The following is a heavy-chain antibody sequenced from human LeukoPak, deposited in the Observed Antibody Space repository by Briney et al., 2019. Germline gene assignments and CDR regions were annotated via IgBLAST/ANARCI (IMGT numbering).Heavy chain of an antibody. CDR1: GGSISSYY. Sequence: SETLSLTCTVSGGSISSYYWSWIRQPPGKGLEWIGYIYYSGSTNYNPSLKSRVTISVDTSKNQFSLKLSSVTAADTAVYYCATQRVDYGSGKAFDIWGQGTMVTVSS. CDR3: ATQRVDYGSGKAFDI. CDR2: IYYSGST. D-gene: IGHD3-10*01. V-gene: IGHV4-59*08. J-gene: IGHJ3*02.